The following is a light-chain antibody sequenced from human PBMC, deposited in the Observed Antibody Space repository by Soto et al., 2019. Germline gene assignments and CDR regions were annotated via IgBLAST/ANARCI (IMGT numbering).Light chain of an antibody. V-gene: IGKV3-11*01. J-gene: IGKJ5*01. CDR1: QSFRGL. Sequence: EIVLTQSPGTLFVCKGERATLSCRASQSFRGLLAWYQQKPGQAPRLLIYDAYNRATGIPPRFSGSGSGTDFTLTISSLEPEDSAVYYCQQRHRWPITFGQGTRLEI. CDR2: DAY. CDR3: QQRHRWPIT.